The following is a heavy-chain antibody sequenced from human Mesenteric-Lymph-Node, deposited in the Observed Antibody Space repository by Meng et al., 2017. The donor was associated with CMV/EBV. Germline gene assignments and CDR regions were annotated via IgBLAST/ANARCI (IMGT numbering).Heavy chain of an antibody. J-gene: IGHJ4*02. CDR2: INQDGSQK. D-gene: IGHD2/OR15-2a*01. CDR1: GFTLNNYW. CDR3: AKNRGWLIDF. Sequence: GGSLRLSCVASGFTLNNYWMTWVRQTPGKGLEWVANINQDGSQKYYVDSVKGRFTISRDNAKNSLYLQMNSLRAEDTAVYYCAKNRGWLIDFWGQGTLVTVSS. V-gene: IGHV3-7*01.